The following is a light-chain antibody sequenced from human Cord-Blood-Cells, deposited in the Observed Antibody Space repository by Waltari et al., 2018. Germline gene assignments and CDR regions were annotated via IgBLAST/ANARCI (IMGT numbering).Light chain of an antibody. J-gene: IGLJ1*01. CDR3: QAWDSSTYV. V-gene: IGLV3-1*01. Sequence: SYELTQPPSVSVSPGQTASITCSGDKLGDKYACWYQQKPGQSPVLVIDQASKRPSGIPERFSGSNSGNTATLTISGTQAMDEADYYCQAWDSSTYVFGTGTKVTVL. CDR2: QAS. CDR1: KLGDKY.